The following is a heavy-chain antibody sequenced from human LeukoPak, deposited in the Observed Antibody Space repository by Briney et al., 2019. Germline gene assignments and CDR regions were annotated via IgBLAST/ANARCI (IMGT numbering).Heavy chain of an antibody. Sequence: SETLSLTCTVSGGSISSSSYHWGWIRQPPGKGLEWIGSIYYSGSTYYNPSLKSRVTISVDTSKNQFSLKLSSVTAADTAVYYCARVSAWFGELLYFDYWGQGTLVTVSS. J-gene: IGHJ4*02. CDR2: IYYSGST. CDR1: GGSISSSSYH. D-gene: IGHD3-10*01. CDR3: ARVSAWFGELLYFDY. V-gene: IGHV4-39*07.